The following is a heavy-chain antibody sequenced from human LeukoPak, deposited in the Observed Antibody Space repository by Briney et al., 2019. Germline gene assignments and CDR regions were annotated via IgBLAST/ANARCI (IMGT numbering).Heavy chain of an antibody. CDR1: GFTFSNFG. J-gene: IGHJ4*02. CDR2: ISSSSSYI. V-gene: IGHV3-21*01. CDR3: ARDPPLGIFGVVIIKGDY. D-gene: IGHD3-3*01. Sequence: GGSLRLSCAASGFTFSNFGMTWVRQAPGKGLEWVSSISSSSSYIYYADSVKGRFTISRDNAKNSLYLQMNSLRAEDTAVYYCARDPPLGIFGVVIIKGDYWGQGTLVTVSS.